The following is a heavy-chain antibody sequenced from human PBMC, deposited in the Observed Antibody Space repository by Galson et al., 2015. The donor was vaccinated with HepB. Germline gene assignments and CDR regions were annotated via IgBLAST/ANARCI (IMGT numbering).Heavy chain of an antibody. Sequence: SLRLSCAASGFPFSSYAMNWVRQAPGEGLQRVSGISASGFRTYYADSVKGRFTISRDNSNNTLYLQMNSLRADDTAVYFCAKADRGIAAAGYSDSWGQGTLVTVSS. V-gene: IGHV3-23*01. CDR3: AKADRGIAAAGYSDS. J-gene: IGHJ4*02. CDR2: ISASGFRT. D-gene: IGHD6-13*01. CDR1: GFPFSSYA.